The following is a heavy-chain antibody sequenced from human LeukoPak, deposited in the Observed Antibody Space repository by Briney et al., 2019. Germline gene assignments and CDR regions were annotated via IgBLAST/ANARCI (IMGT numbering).Heavy chain of an antibody. CDR3: ARCGSSWFDP. D-gene: IGHD2-2*01. J-gene: IGHJ5*02. V-gene: IGHV4-59*01. Sequence: SETLSLTCTVSGGSISSYYWSWIRQPPGKGLEWIGYIYYSGSTNYNPSLKSRVTISVDTSKNQFSLKLSSVTAADTAVYYCARCGSSWFDPWGQGTLVTVSS. CDR1: GGSISSYY. CDR2: IYYSGST.